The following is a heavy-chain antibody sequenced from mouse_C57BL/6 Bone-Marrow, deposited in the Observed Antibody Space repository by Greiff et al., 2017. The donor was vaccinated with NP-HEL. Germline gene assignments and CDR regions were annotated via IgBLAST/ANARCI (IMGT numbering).Heavy chain of an antibody. CDR3: ARWGVVARYFDV. D-gene: IGHD1-1*01. V-gene: IGHV1-80*01. J-gene: IGHJ1*03. Sequence: QVQLQQSGAELVKPGASVKISCKASGYAFSSYWMNWVKQRPGKGLEWIGQIYPGDGDTNYNGKFKGKATLTADKSSSTAYMQLSSLTSEDSAVYFCARWGVVARYFDVWGTGTTVTVSS. CDR1: GYAFSSYW. CDR2: IYPGDGDT.